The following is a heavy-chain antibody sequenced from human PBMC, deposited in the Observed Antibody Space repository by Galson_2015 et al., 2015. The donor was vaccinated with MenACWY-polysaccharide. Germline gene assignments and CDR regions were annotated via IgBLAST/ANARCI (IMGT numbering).Heavy chain of an antibody. D-gene: IGHD3-22*01. V-gene: IGHV4-61*01. Sequence: TVSGDSVTSVTYYWGWLRQSPGKGLEWIGYMSYSGRANYNPSLRSRVTISIDTSKNQFSLSLTSVTAADSAMYYCAREPTYDRSFGWFDPWGQGTLVTVSS. J-gene: IGHJ5*02. CDR1: GDSVTSVTYY. CDR3: AREPTYDRSFGWFDP. CDR2: MSYSGRA.